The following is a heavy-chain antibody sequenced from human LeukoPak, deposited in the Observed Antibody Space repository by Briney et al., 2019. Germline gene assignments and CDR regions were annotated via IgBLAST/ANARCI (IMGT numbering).Heavy chain of an antibody. CDR1: GFTFSYYG. CDR3: AKDGLIGELSYYFDY. D-gene: IGHD3-16*02. CDR2: IRYDGGNK. J-gene: IGHJ4*02. Sequence: PGGSLRLSCAASGFTFSYYGMHWVRQAPGKGLEWVAFIRYDGGNKYYADSVQGRFTISRDNSKNTLYLQMNSLRAEDTAVYYCAKDGLIGELSYYFDYWGQGTLVTVSS. V-gene: IGHV3-30*02.